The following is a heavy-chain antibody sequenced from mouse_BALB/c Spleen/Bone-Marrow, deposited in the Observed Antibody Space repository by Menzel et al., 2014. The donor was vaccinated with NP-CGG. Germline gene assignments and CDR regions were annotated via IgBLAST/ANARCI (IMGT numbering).Heavy chain of an antibody. CDR3: AREDYGSGFAY. V-gene: IGHV1S135*01. D-gene: IGHD1-1*01. CDR1: GYTFTSYN. CDR2: IDPYNGGT. Sequence: VQLKESGPELVKPGASVKVSCKASGYTFTSYNMYWVKQSHGKCLEWIGHIDPYNGGTSYNQKFKGKATLTVDKSSSTAYMHLNSLTSEDSAVYYCAREDYGSGFAYWGQGTLVTVSA. J-gene: IGHJ3*01.